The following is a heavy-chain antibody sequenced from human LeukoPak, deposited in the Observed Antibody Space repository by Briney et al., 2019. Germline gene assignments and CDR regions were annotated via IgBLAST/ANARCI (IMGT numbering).Heavy chain of an antibody. CDR2: VNGDGSST. J-gene: IGHJ5*02. CDR1: GFAFSTYW. D-gene: IGHD5-12*01. V-gene: IGHV3-74*01. Sequence: GGSLRLSFAASGFAFSTYWMHWVRQGPGKGLEWVSRVNGDGSSTVYADSVKGRFTISRDNAKNTLYLQINSLRAEDTAVYFCARDRGYQVVDPWGQGTLVTVSS. CDR3: ARDRGYQVVDP.